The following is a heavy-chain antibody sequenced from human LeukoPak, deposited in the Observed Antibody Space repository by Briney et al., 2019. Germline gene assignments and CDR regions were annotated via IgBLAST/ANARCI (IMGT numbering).Heavy chain of an antibody. D-gene: IGHD6-13*01. CDR3: AQSLGSSNWIGNWFDP. CDR2: IYCTGRT. Sequence: SETLSLTCTVSGGSISSSSHSWGWIRQPPGKGLEWTGSIYCTGRTYYNPSLKSRVTISVDTSKNQFPLKLSSVTAADTAVYYCAQSLGSSNWIGNWFDPWGQGTLVTVSS. J-gene: IGHJ5*02. V-gene: IGHV4-39*01. CDR1: GGSISSSSHS.